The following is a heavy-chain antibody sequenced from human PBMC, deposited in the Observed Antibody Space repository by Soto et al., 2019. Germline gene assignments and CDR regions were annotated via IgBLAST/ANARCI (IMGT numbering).Heavy chain of an antibody. V-gene: IGHV4-34*01. Sequence: SETLSLTCAVYGGSFSGYYWSWIRQPPGKGLEWIGEINHSGSTNYNPSLKSRVTISVDTSKNQFSLKLSSVTAADTAVYYCATSTVTTWIDAFDIWGQGTMVTVSS. J-gene: IGHJ3*02. CDR2: INHSGST. CDR3: ATSTVTTWIDAFDI. D-gene: IGHD4-17*01. CDR1: GGSFSGYY.